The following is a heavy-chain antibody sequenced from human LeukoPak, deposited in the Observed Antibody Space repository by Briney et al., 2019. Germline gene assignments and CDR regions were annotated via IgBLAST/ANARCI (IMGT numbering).Heavy chain of an antibody. CDR2: IYHSGST. D-gene: IGHD2-2*01. J-gene: IGHJ3*02. CDR3: ARLPYCSSTSCFDAFDI. V-gene: IGHV4-4*02. CDR1: GGSINSNNW. Sequence: PSGTLSLTCAVSGGSINSNNWWSWVRQPPGKRLEWIGEIYHSGSTNYNPSLKSRVTISADKSISTAYLQWSSLKASDTAMYYCARLPYCSSTSCFDAFDIWGQGTMVTVSS.